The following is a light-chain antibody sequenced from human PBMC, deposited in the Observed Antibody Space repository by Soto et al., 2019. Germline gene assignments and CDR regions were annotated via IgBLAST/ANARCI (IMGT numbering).Light chain of an antibody. J-gene: IGKJ1*01. V-gene: IGKV3-15*01. CDR3: QQYNNWPRT. Sequence: EIVMTQSPATLSVSPGERATLSCRASQSVSSNLAWYQQKPGQAPRLLIYGASTRATGIPARFSGSGSGTDFTLTISRLHSEDFAVYFWQQYNNWPRTFGQGTKVEIK. CDR2: GAS. CDR1: QSVSSN.